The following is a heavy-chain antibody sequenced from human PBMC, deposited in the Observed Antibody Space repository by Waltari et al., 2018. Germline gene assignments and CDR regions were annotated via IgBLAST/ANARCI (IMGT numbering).Heavy chain of an antibody. V-gene: IGHV1-24*01. CDR2: FDPEDGET. J-gene: IGHJ6*03. Sequence: QVQLVQSGAEVKKPGASVKVSCKVSGYTLTELSMHWVRQAPGKGIEWMGGFDPEDGETIYAQKFQGRVTMTEDTSTDTAYMELSSLRSEDTAVYYCATGGRGVGARNYYYYYYMDVWGKGTTVTVSS. CDR3: ATGGRGVGARNYYYYYYMDV. CDR1: GYTLTELS. D-gene: IGHD1-26*01.